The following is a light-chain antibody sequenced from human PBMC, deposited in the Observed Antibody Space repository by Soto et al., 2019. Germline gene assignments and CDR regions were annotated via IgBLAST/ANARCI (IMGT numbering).Light chain of an antibody. CDR2: GAA. CDR1: QSVSSN. Sequence: EIVMTQSPATLSVSPGERATLSCRASQSVSSNLAWYQQKPGQAPRLLIYGAATRATGIPARFSGSGSGKEFTLTISSLQSEDFAVSYCQQYNNWPQRTFGQGTKVEIK. V-gene: IGKV3-15*01. J-gene: IGKJ1*01. CDR3: QQYNNWPQRT.